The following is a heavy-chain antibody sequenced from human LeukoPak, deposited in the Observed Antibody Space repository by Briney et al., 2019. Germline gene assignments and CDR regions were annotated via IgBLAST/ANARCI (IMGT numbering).Heavy chain of an antibody. CDR3: ARHNMGGPYYFDY. D-gene: IGHD3-16*01. Sequence: SETLSLTCAVYGGSFSGYYWSWIRQPPGKGLEWIGYIYYSGSTNYNPSLKSRVTISVDTSKNQFSLKLSSVTAADTAVYYCARHNMGGPYYFDYWGQGTLVTVSS. J-gene: IGHJ4*02. CDR2: IYYSGST. CDR1: GGSFSGYY. V-gene: IGHV4-59*08.